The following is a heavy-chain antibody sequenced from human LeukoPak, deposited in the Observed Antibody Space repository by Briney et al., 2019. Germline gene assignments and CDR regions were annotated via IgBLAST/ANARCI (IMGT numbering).Heavy chain of an antibody. J-gene: IGHJ6*02. CDR3: ARVAPRGDMVRGLKGSYYYYYGMDV. Sequence: GGSLRLSCAASGFTFSTYWMHWVRQAPGKGLVWVSRIYIDGSSTNYADSVKGRFTISRDNAKNTLYLQMDGLRADDTAVYYCARVAPRGDMVRGLKGSYYYYYGMDVWGQGTTVTVSS. CDR2: IYIDGSST. D-gene: IGHD3-10*01. V-gene: IGHV3-74*01. CDR1: GFTFSTYW.